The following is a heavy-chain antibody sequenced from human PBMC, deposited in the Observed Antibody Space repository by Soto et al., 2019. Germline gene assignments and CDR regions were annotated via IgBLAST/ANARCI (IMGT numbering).Heavy chain of an antibody. CDR1: GFTFSSYS. J-gene: IGHJ4*02. CDR2: ISSSSSYI. D-gene: IGHD6-6*01. CDR3: ASLSSSYYFDY. Sequence: LSLTCAASGFTFSSYSMNWVRQAPGKGLEWVSSISSSSSYIYYADSVKGRFTISRDNAKNSLYLQMNSLRAEDTAVYYCASLSSSYYFDYWGQGTLVTVSS. V-gene: IGHV3-21*01.